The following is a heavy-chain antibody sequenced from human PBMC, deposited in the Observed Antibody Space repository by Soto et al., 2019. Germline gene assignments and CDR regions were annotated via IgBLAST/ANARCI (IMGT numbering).Heavy chain of an antibody. CDR3: ASYSSSSDWFDP. V-gene: IGHV5-10-1*01. CDR2: IDPSDSYT. J-gene: IGHJ5*02. D-gene: IGHD6-6*01. Sequence: PGESLKISCKGSGYSFTSYWLSWVRQMPGKGLEWMGRIDPSDSYTNYSPSFQGHVTISADKSISTAYLQWSSLKASDTAMYYCASYSSSSDWFDPWGQGTLVTVSS. CDR1: GYSFTSYW.